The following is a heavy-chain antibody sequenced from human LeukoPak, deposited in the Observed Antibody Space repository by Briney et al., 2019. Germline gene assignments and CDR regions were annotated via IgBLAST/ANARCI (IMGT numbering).Heavy chain of an antibody. CDR3: ARGFSGFWEFDF. D-gene: IGHD3-3*01. CDR2: IYYSGST. Sequence: SETLSLTCTVSGGSISSSYYWGWIRQPPGKGLEWIGSIYYSGSTYYNPSLKSRVTISADTSKNQLSLHLRSATVADTGVYFCARGFSGFWEFDFWGQGTLVTVSS. V-gene: IGHV4-39*07. CDR1: GGSISSSYY. J-gene: IGHJ4*02.